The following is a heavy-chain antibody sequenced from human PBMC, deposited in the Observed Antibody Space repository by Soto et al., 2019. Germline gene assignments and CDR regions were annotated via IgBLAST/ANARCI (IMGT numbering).Heavy chain of an antibody. CDR2: ISSSSDI. CDR3: ARERGVVVPAARHYYYYGMDV. CDR1: GFTFSSYI. Sequence: TGGSLRLSCAASGFTFSSYIMNWVRQAPGKGLEWGSSISSSSDIYYADSVKGRFTISRDNAKNSLYLEMNSLRAEATVVHYCARERGVVVPAARHYYYYGMDVWGQGTTVTVSS. J-gene: IGHJ6*02. V-gene: IGHV3-21*01. D-gene: IGHD2-2*01.